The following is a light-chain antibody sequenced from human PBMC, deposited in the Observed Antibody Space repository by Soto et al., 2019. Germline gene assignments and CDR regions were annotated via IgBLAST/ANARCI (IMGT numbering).Light chain of an antibody. CDR3: QQYNVYWT. J-gene: IGKJ1*01. CDR1: QSISSW. Sequence: DIQMTQSPSTLSASVGDRVTITCRASQSISSWLAWYQQKPGKAPKLLIYKASSLESGVPARFSGSGSGTEFSLTISSLRPDDFATYYFQQYNVYWTFGQGTKVEIK. CDR2: KAS. V-gene: IGKV1-5*03.